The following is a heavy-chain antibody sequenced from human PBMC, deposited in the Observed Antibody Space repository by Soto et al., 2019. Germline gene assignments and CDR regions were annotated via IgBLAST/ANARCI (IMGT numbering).Heavy chain of an antibody. V-gene: IGHV4-4*07. D-gene: IGHD1-1*01. Sequence: SQSLALTCNGCGAPLSGYYWSWTRQPPGKGLERIGRIYATRSTDYNPPLKRRITISVDMSKKQCYRTLRAETPADKAMYYCVRDGTKILRDWFDHGGQGILVTVSS. J-gene: IGHJ5*02. CDR1: GAPLSGYY. CDR3: VRDGTKILRDWFDH. CDR2: IYATRST.